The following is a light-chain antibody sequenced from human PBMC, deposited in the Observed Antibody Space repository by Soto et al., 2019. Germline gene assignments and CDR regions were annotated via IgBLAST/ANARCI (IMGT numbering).Light chain of an antibody. J-gene: IGLJ1*01. CDR2: EVS. Sequence: QSTLNHPASLAGSPGQSITISCTGTSSDVGGYNYVSWYQQHPGKAPKLMIYEVSNRPSGVSNRFSGSKSGNTASLTISGLQAEDEADYYCSSYTSSSTRDVFGTGTNVTV. CDR3: SSYTSSSTRDV. CDR1: SSDVGGYNY. V-gene: IGLV2-14*01.